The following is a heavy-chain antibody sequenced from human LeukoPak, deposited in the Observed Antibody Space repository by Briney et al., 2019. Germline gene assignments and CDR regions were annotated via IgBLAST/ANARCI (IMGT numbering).Heavy chain of an antibody. D-gene: IGHD5-24*01. J-gene: IGHJ5*02. CDR2: IHPHGIF. CDR1: GGSCDDYY. Sequence: SETLSLTCAVHGGSCDDYYCSWIRQPPGKGLEWIGEIHPHGIFYYNSSLTSRVTISIDTSKSQFSLRLTSVTAADTAFYYCARGRDRSKAGDLWGQGSLVIISS. CDR3: ARGRDRSKAGDL. V-gene: IGHV4-34*01.